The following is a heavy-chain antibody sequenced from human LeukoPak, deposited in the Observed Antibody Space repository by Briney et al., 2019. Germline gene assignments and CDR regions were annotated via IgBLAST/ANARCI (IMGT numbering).Heavy chain of an antibody. CDR2: ISYDGSNK. Sequence: GGSLRLSCAASGFTFSSYGMHWVRQAPGKGLEWVAVISYDGSNKYYADSVKGRFTISRDNSKNTLYLQMNSLRAEDTAVYYCARDGIAAWTAWGAFDIWGQGTMVTVSS. V-gene: IGHV3-30*03. CDR3: ARDGIAAWTAWGAFDI. CDR1: GFTFSSYG. J-gene: IGHJ3*02. D-gene: IGHD6-25*01.